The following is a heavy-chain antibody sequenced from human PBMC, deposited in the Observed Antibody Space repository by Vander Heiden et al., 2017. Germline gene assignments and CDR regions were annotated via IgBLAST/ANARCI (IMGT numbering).Heavy chain of an antibody. Sequence: QVQLVESGGGLVKPGGSLRPSCAASGFTFRDYYMSWIRQAPGKGLECVSYISSSGSTIYYADSVKGRFTISRDNAKNSLYLQMNSLRAEDTAVYYCARDLLGIAVAGLNWFDPWGQGTLVTVSS. CDR1: GFTFRDYY. CDR3: ARDLLGIAVAGLNWFDP. J-gene: IGHJ5*02. V-gene: IGHV3-11*01. D-gene: IGHD6-19*01. CDR2: ISSSGSTI.